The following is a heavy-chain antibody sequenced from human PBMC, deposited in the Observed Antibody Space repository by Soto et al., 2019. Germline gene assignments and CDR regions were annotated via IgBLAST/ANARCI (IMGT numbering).Heavy chain of an antibody. CDR2: IYPGDSDT. CDR3: ARTYYYGSGSYYTWSWFDP. CDR1: GYSFTSYW. Sequence: PGESLKISCKGSGYSFTSYWIGWVRQMPGKGLEWMGIIYPGDSDTRYSPSFQGQVTISADKSISAAYLQWSSLKASDTAMYYCARTYYYGSGSYYTWSWFDPWGQGTLVTVAS. D-gene: IGHD3-10*01. V-gene: IGHV5-51*01. J-gene: IGHJ5*02.